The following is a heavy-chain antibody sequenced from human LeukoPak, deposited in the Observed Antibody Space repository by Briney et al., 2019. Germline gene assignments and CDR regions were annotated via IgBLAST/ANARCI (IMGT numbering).Heavy chain of an antibody. Sequence: GGSLRLSCAASGFTFSSYAMSWVRQAPGKGLEWVSTLSGGGSTDYADSVKGRFTISRDNSKNTLYLQMNSLRAEDTAVYFCAKDGRSSTPGYWGQGTLVTVSS. CDR1: GFTFSSYA. V-gene: IGHV3-23*01. CDR3: AKDGRSSTPGY. D-gene: IGHD2-2*01. J-gene: IGHJ4*02. CDR2: LSGGGST.